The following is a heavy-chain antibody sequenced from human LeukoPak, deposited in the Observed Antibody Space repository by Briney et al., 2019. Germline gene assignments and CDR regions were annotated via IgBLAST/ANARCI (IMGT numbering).Heavy chain of an antibody. CDR3: AKDTAAAGINWYFDL. CDR1: GFTFSTYT. J-gene: IGHJ2*01. D-gene: IGHD6-13*01. V-gene: IGHV3-23*01. CDR2: IGGGGIIT. Sequence: GGSLRLSCTASGFTFSTYTMNWVRQAPGKGLEWVSTIGGGGIITFYADSVKGRFTISRDNSKNTLYLQMNSLRAEDTAVFYCAKDTAAAGINWYFDLWGRGTLVTVSS.